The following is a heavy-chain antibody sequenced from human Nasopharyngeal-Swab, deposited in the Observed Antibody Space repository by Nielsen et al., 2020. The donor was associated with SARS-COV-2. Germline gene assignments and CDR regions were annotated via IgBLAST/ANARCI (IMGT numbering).Heavy chain of an antibody. J-gene: IGHJ4*02. V-gene: IGHV2-5*02. Sequence: SGPTLVKPTETLTLTCTVSGFSLSTTGESVGWIRQPPGKALEWLALIYWDDDKPYSPSLKSRLTITKDTSKNQVVLTMTNMDPVDTATYFCAHRTASFDYWGQGTLVTVSS. CDR3: AHRTASFDY. CDR2: IYWDDDK. D-gene: IGHD2-21*02. CDR1: GFSLSTTGES.